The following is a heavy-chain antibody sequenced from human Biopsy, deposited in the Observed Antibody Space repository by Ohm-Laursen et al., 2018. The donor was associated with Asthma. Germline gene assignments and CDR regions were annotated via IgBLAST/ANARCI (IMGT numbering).Heavy chain of an antibody. J-gene: IGHJ4*02. CDR2: HDHEEGGT. CDR1: GYILTDLS. D-gene: IGHD3/OR15-3a*01. Sequence: ASVKVSCKISGYILTDLSMHWVRQAPGQGLEWMGGHDHEEGGTVNARRFQGRVTMTEDTSTDTAYMELSSLSSDDTAVYYCASDFPKDWVRNKFQFWGQGTLVTGSS. V-gene: IGHV1-24*01. CDR3: ASDFPKDWVRNKFQF.